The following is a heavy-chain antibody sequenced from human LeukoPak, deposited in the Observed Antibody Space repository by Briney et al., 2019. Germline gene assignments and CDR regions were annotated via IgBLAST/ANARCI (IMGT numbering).Heavy chain of an antibody. Sequence: GGSLRLSCAASEFIFSNYWMSWVRQAPGKGLEWVSVIYSGGSTYYADSVKGRFTISRDNSKNTLYLQTNSLRAEDTAVYYCARELIAAAGEGFFDYWGQGTLVTVSS. D-gene: IGHD6-13*01. CDR3: ARELIAAAGEGFFDY. V-gene: IGHV3-53*01. CDR2: IYSGGST. J-gene: IGHJ4*02. CDR1: EFIFSNYW.